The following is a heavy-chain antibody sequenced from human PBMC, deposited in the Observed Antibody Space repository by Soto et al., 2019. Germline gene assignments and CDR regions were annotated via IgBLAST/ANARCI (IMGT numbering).Heavy chain of an antibody. D-gene: IGHD1-20*01. CDR1: GYTFTSYG. V-gene: IGHV1-18*01. Sequence: GASVKVSCKASGYTFTSYGISWVRQAPGQGLEWMGWISAYNGNTNYAQKLQGRVTMTTDTSTSTAYMELRSLRSDDTAVYYCARDRLSYNWATYDYWGQGTLVTVSS. CDR3: ARDRLSYNWATYDY. CDR2: ISAYNGNT. J-gene: IGHJ4*02.